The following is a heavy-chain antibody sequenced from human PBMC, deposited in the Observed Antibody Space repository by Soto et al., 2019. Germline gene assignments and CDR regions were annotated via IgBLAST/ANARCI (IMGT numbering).Heavy chain of an antibody. V-gene: IGHV4-39*01. CDR1: GGSISSSSYD. CDR2: IYYSGST. Sequence: SETLSLTCTVPGGSISSSSYDWGWIRQPPGKGLEWIGSIYYSGSTYYNPSLKSRVTISVDTSKNQFSLKLSSVTAADTAVYYCASPKIAFYNWFDPWGQGTLVTVSS. D-gene: IGHD3-3*02. J-gene: IGHJ5*02. CDR3: ASPKIAFYNWFDP.